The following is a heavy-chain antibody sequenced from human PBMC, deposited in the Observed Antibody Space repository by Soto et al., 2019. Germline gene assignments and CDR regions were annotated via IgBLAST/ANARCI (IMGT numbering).Heavy chain of an antibody. CDR3: ARDLGGSHDY. V-gene: IGHV3-74*01. CDR1: GFTFSSYG. D-gene: IGHD3-16*01. CDR2: IKTDGSVT. J-gene: IGHJ4*02. Sequence: GGSLRLSCAASGFTFSSYGMHWVRQAPGKGLVWVSRIKTDGSVTTYADSVKGRFTISRDNAKNTLYLQMNTLRAEDTAVYYCARDLGGSHDYWGRGTLVTVS.